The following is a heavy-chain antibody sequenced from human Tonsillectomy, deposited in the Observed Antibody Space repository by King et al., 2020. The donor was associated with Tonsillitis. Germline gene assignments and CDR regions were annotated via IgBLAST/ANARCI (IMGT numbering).Heavy chain of an antibody. J-gene: IGHJ3*02. CDR3: ARDSASFNGCAFDI. CDR2: IKEDGSET. V-gene: IGHV3-7*01. CDR1: GFTFSSYW. Sequence: EVQLVESGGGLIQAGGSLRLSCAASGFTFSSYWMSWVRQTPGKGLEWVANIKEDGSETFYVDSVKGRFTISRDNAKNSLYLQMNSLRAEETAVYYCARDSASFNGCAFDIWGQGTMVTVSS. D-gene: IGHD4/OR15-4a*01.